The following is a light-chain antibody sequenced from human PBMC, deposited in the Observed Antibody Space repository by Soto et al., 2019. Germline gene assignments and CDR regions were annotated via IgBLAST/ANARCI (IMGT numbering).Light chain of an antibody. V-gene: IGKV3-11*01. CDR1: QSVRSF. Sequence: EILLTQSPATLSLSPGERATLSCRASQSVRSFLAWYQQKPGQAPRLLIYDASNRATGVPGRFSGSGSGTDFTLTISSLEPEDFAVYYCQQRSSWPPALSFGGGTKVDI. CDR2: DAS. J-gene: IGKJ4*01. CDR3: QQRSSWPPALS.